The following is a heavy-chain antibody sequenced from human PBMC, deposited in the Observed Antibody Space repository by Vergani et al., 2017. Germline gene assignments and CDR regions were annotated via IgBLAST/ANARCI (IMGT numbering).Heavy chain of an antibody. CDR3: AREERPYGGYGAHFDY. Sequence: QVQLQESGPGLVKPSQTLSLTCTVSGGSISSGSYYWSWIRQPAGKGLEWIGRIYTSGSTNYNPSLKSRVTISVDTSKNQFSLKLSSVTAADTAVYYCAREERPYGGYGAHFDYWGQGTLVTVSS. V-gene: IGHV4-61*02. J-gene: IGHJ4*02. D-gene: IGHD5-12*01. CDR2: IYTSGST. CDR1: GGSISSGSYY.